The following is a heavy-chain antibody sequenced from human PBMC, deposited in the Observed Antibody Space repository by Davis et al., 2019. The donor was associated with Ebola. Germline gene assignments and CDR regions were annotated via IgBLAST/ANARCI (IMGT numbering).Heavy chain of an antibody. Sequence: AASVKVSCKASGYTFTSYYMHWVRQAPGQGLEWMGWMSPYSGITNYPQKFQGRVPMTADTSPSTAYMEMRSLRSDDTAVYYWARAMGPRAAAANVWFDPWGQGTLVTVSS. CDR3: ARAMGPRAAAANVWFDP. J-gene: IGHJ5*02. V-gene: IGHV1-18*04. D-gene: IGHD6-13*01. CDR1: GYTFTSYY. CDR2: MSPYSGIT.